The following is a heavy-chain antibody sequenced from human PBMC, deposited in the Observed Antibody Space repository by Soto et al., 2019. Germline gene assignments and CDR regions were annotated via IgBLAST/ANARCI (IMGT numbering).Heavy chain of an antibody. V-gene: IGHV3-30-3*01. CDR3: ARGHQGYCGGDCYWYFQH. D-gene: IGHD2-21*02. J-gene: IGHJ1*01. CDR1: GFTFSSYA. Sequence: QVQLVESGGGVVQPGRSLRLSCAASGFTFSSYAMHWVRQAPGKGLEWVAVISYDGSNKYYADSVKGRFTISRDNSKNTLYLQMNSLRAEDTAVYYCARGHQGYCGGDCYWYFQHWGQGTLVTVSS. CDR2: ISYDGSNK.